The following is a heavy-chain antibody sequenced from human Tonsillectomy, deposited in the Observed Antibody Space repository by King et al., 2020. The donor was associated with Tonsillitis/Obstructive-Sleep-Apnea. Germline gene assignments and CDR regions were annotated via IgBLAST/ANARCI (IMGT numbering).Heavy chain of an antibody. Sequence: VQLVESGGGLVQPGGSLRLSCAASGFTFSSCEMNWVRQAPGKGLEWVSYISSSGTTIYYADSVKGRFTISRDNAKNSLYLQMNSLRAEDTAVYYCARDRAYCGGGCYSGFFDVWGRGTLVTVSS. CDR1: GFTFSSCE. D-gene: IGHD2-21*01. V-gene: IGHV3-48*03. J-gene: IGHJ2*01. CDR3: ARDRAYCGGGCYSGFFDV. CDR2: ISSSGTTI.